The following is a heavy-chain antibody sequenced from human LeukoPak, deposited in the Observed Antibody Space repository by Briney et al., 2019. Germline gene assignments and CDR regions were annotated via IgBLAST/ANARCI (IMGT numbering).Heavy chain of an antibody. CDR2: FDPEDGET. CDR3: ATESPITMIVVVSRVDAFDI. J-gene: IGHJ3*02. V-gene: IGHV1-24*01. D-gene: IGHD3-22*01. Sequence: ASVKVSCKVSGYTLTELSMHWVRQAPGKGLEWMGGFDPEDGETIYAQKFQGRVTVTEDTSTDTAYMELSSLRSEDTAVYYRATESPITMIVVVSRVDAFDIWGQGTMVTVSS. CDR1: GYTLTELS.